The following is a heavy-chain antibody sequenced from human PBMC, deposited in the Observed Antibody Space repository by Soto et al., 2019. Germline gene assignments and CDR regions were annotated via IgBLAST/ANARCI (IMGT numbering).Heavy chain of an antibody. CDR2: ISSSSSYI. D-gene: IGHD2-15*01. Sequence: EVQLVESGGGLVKPGGSLRLSCAASGFTFSSYSMNWVRQAPGKGLEWVSTISSSSSYIYYADSVKGRFTISRDNAKNLLYLQMNSLRAEDTAVYYCARGLPGGGGNTPTATGDYWGQGTLVTVSS. CDR1: GFTFSSYS. V-gene: IGHV3-21*01. J-gene: IGHJ4*02. CDR3: ARGLPGGGGNTPTATGDY.